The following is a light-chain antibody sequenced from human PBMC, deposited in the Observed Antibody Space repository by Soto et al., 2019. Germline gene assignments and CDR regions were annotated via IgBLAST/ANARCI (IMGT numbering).Light chain of an antibody. Sequence: DIQMTQSPYSLSASVGDRVAITCRASQSIGNYLAWYQQKPGKVPKLLIYAASTLQSGVPSRFSGSGSGTDFTLTISSLQPEDVATYYCQKYNSAPRTFGGGTKVEIK. CDR1: QSIGNY. CDR3: QKYNSAPRT. CDR2: AAS. V-gene: IGKV1-27*01. J-gene: IGKJ4*01.